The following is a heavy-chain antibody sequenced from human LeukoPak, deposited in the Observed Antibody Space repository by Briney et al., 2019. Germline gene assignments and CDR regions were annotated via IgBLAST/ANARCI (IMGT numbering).Heavy chain of an antibody. CDR3: ARGLVWVIGLNPHGDAFDY. J-gene: IGHJ4*02. CDR1: GYTFTGYY. V-gene: IGHV1-2*02. D-gene: IGHD3-10*01. CDR2: INPNSGGT. Sequence: ASVKVSCKASGYTFTGYYMHWVRQAPGQGLEWMGWINPNSGGTNYAQKFQGRVTMTRDTSISTAYMELSRLRSDDTAVYYCARGLVWVIGLNPHGDAFDYWGQGTLVTVSS.